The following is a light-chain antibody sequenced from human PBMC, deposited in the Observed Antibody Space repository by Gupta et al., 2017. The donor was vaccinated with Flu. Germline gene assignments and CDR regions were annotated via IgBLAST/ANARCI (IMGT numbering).Light chain of an antibody. CDR1: QSVSNN. Sequence: SPATLSVSPGERATLSCRASQSVSNNLAWYQQRPGQAPRLLIYVASTMANGIPARFSGSGSGTDFTLTINSLQSEDFATYYCQQDYDWPSFGAGTTVAIK. V-gene: IGKV3-15*01. J-gene: IGKJ4*01. CDR2: VAS. CDR3: QQDYDWPS.